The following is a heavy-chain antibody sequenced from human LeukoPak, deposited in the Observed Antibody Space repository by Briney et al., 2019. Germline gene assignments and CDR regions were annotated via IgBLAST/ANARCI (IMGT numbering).Heavy chain of an antibody. V-gene: IGHV1-69*04. CDR1: GGTFSSYA. D-gene: IGHD3-10*01. CDR2: IIPILGIA. J-gene: IGHJ6*02. Sequence: VASVKVSCKASGGTFSSYAISWVRQAPGQGLEWMGRIIPILGIANYARKFQGRVTITADKSTSTAYMELSSLRSEDTAVYYCARVSRASYYGSGSQYYYYYGMDVWGQGTTVTVSS. CDR3: ARVSRASYYGSGSQYYYYYGMDV.